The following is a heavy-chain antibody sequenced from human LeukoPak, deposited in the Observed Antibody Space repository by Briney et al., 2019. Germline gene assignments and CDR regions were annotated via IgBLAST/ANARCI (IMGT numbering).Heavy chain of an antibody. J-gene: IGHJ4*02. CDR1: GGSLHRSF. V-gene: IGHV4-59*01. D-gene: IGHD3/OR15-3a*01. CDR3: GRRPAVDGPIDN. Sequence: PSETLSLTCIVSGGSLHRSFWTWVRHPPGKGLQWIGRIYSSGTTDYSPSLKSRLTISIDTSMNQFSLRLASVTAADTAVYYCGRRPAVDGPIDNWGQGILVAVSS. CDR2: IYSSGTT.